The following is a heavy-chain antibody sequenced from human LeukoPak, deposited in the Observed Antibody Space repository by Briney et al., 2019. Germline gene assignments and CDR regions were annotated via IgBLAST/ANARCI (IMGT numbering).Heavy chain of an antibody. J-gene: IGHJ3*02. V-gene: IGHV4-61*02. Sequence: PSETLSLTCTVSGGSISSGSYYWSWIRQPAGKGLEWIGRIYTSGSTNYNPSLKSRVTISVDTSKNQFSLKLSSVTAADTAVYYCARQGSSSWYESAFDIWGQGTKVTVSS. D-gene: IGHD6-13*01. CDR3: ARQGSSSWYESAFDI. CDR1: GGSISSGSYY. CDR2: IYTSGST.